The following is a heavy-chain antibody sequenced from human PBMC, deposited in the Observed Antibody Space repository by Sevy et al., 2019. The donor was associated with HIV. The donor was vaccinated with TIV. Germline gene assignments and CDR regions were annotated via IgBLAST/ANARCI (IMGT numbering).Heavy chain of an antibody. CDR3: ARDGGYSDYGMDV. CDR1: GLPFGGFI. J-gene: IGHJ6*02. D-gene: IGHD2-15*01. Sequence: QLGGPLSLPFEAPGLPFGGFIMIWVGQARGRGLRGISFISSGGLTISYADSVKGRFTISRDSAKNSVYLQMNSLRVEDTAVYYCARDGGYSDYGMDVWGQGTTVTVSS. CDR2: ISSGGLTI. V-gene: IGHV3-48*01.